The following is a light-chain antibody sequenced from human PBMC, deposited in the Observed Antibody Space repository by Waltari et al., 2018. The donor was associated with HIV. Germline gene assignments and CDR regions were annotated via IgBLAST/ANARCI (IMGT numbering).Light chain of an antibody. CDR3: DSFTSSNTRV. V-gene: IGLV2-14*03. J-gene: IGLJ2*01. CDR1: SSDVGGYNY. CDR2: EVT. Sequence: QSALTQPASVSGSPGPSITISCTGSSSDVGGYNYVSWYQQHPGNAPKLIIYEVTGRPSGVSNRFSGSKSGNTASLTISGLQPEDEAEYHCDSFTSSNTRVFGGGTKVTVL.